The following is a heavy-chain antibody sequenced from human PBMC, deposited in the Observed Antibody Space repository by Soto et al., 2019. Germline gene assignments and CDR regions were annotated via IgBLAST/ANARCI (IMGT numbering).Heavy chain of an antibody. CDR3: VHSLGMFGMYGMDV. J-gene: IGHJ6*02. Sequence: QITLKESGPTLVKPTQTLTLTCTFSGFSLSTSGVGVGWIRQPAGKALEWLALIYWDDDKRYSPSLKSRLTITKDTSKNRVVLTMTNMDPVDTATYYCVHSLGMFGMYGMDVWGQGTTVTVSS. D-gene: IGHD3-16*01. CDR2: IYWDDDK. CDR1: GFSLSTSGVG. V-gene: IGHV2-5*02.